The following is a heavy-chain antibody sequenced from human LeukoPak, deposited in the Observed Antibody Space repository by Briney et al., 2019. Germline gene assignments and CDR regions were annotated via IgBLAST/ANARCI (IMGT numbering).Heavy chain of an antibody. CDR3: ARGHPLRWAPADIPNDAFDI. J-gene: IGHJ3*02. CDR2: ISYDGSNK. D-gene: IGHD3-3*01. V-gene: IGHV3-30*03. Sequence: PGGSLRLSCAASGFTFSSYGMHWVRQAPGKGLEWVAVISYDGSNKYYADSVKGRFTISRDNSKNTLYLQMNSLRAEDTAVYYCARGHPLRWAPADIPNDAFDIWGQGTMVTVSS. CDR1: GFTFSSYG.